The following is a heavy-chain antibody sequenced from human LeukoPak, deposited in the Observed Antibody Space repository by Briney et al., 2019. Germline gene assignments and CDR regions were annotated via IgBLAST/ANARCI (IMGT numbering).Heavy chain of an antibody. D-gene: IGHD5-24*01. J-gene: IGHJ3*02. CDR2: INHSGST. CDR1: GGSFSGYY. V-gene: IGHV4-34*01. Sequence: SETLSLTCAVYGGSFSGYYWSWIRQPPGKGLEWIGEINHSGSTNYNPSLKSRVTISVDTSKNQFSLKLSSVTAADTAVYYCANGKRDGYISLDDAFDIWGQGTMVTVSS. CDR3: ANGKRDGYISLDDAFDI.